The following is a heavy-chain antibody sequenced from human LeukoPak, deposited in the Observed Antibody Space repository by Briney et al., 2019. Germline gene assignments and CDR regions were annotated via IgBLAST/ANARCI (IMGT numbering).Heavy chain of an antibody. J-gene: IGHJ1*01. V-gene: IGHV1-69*05. CDR2: IIPIFGTA. D-gene: IGHD3-22*01. CDR3: ASFAADYYDSSGYYPAEYFQH. CDR1: GGTFSSYA. Sequence: SVKVSCKASGGTFSSYAISWVRQAPGQGLEWMGGIIPIFGTANYAQKFQGRVTITTDESTSTAYMELSSLRSEDTAVYYCASFAADYYDSSGYYPAEYFQHWGQGTLVTVSS.